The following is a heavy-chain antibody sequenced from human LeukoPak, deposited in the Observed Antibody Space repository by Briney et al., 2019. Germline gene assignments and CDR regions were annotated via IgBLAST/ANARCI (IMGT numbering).Heavy chain of an antibody. J-gene: IGHJ4*02. CDR2: ISYDGSNQ. V-gene: IGHV3-30-3*01. CDR1: GFSFSSYA. Sequence: PWGSLRLSCAASGFSFSSYAIHRVRQAPGKGREGVADISYDGSNQYYASSVKGRFTSSRDNSKNTLYLQMNSLRPEDTAIYYCARGFYCNGGTFGGIDYWGQGTLVTVSS. CDR3: ARGFYCNGGTFGGIDY. D-gene: IGHD2-15*01.